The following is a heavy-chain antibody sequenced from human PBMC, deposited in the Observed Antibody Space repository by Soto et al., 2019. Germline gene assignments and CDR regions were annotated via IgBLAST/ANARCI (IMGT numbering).Heavy chain of an antibody. J-gene: IGHJ5*02. V-gene: IGHV1-8*01. Sequence: QVQLVQSGAEVKKPGASVKVSCKASGYTFTSYDINWVRQATGQGFEYLGWMNPNSGNTGYVKKFEGRVPMSRDTSRSTAYRERSSRRSEDTAVYYCARGIKDGDYSRWFDPWGPGTLVTVSS. CDR2: MNPNSGNT. D-gene: IGHD4-17*01. CDR3: ARGIKDGDYSRWFDP. CDR1: GYTFTSYD.